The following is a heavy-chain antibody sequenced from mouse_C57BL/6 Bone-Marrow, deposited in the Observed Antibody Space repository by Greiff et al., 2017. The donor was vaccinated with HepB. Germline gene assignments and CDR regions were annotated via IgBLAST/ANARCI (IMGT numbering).Heavy chain of an antibody. J-gene: IGHJ3*01. CDR3: ARVGLAY. Sequence: QVQLQQSGAELVRPGTSVKVSCKASGYAFTNYLIEWVKQRPGQGLEWIGVINPGSGGTNYNEKFKGKATLTADKSSSTAYMPLSSLTSEDSAVYICARVGLAYWGEGRLCTVSA. CDR1: GYAFTNYL. V-gene: IGHV1-54*01. D-gene: IGHD4-1*01. CDR2: INPGSGGT.